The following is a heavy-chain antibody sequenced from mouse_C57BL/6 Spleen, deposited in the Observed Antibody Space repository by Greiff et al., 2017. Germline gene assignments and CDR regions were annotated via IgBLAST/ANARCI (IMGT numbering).Heavy chain of an antibody. CDR1: GYAFSSSW. Sequence: QVQLQQSGPELVKPGASVKISCKASGYAFSSSWMHWVKQRPGKGLEWIGRIYPGDGDTNYTGKFQGKATLTADKSSSTAYMQLSSLTSEDSAVYFCARDYSNYWAMDDWGQGTSVTVSS. CDR3: ARDYSNYWAMDD. V-gene: IGHV1-82*01. J-gene: IGHJ4*01. D-gene: IGHD2-5*01. CDR2: IYPGDGDT.